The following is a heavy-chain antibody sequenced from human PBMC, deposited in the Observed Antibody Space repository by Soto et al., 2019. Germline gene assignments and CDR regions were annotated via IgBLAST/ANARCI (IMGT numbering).Heavy chain of an antibody. D-gene: IGHD1-26*01. CDR3: ARDPLRIVGATFFDY. CDR1: GFTFSSYS. J-gene: IGHJ4*02. V-gene: IGHV3-48*02. CDR2: ISSSSSTI. Sequence: TGGSLRLSCAASGFTFSSYSMNWVRQAPGKGLEWVSYISSSSSTIYYADSVKGRFTISRDNAKNSLYLQMNSLRDEDTAVYCCARDPLRIVGATFFDYWGQGTLVTVSS.